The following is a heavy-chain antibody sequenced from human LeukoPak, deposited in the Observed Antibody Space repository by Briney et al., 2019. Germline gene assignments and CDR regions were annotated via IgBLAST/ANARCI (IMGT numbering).Heavy chain of an antibody. CDR2: INPNSGGT. V-gene: IGHV1-2*06. J-gene: IGHJ6*02. D-gene: IGHD3-3*01. CDR1: GYTFTGYY. CDR3: AREPYDLWSGYWGYGMDV. Sequence: GASVKVSCKASGYTFTGYYMHWVRQAPGQGLEWMGRINPNSGGTNYAQKFQGRVTMTRDTSISTAYMELSRLRSDDTAVYYCAREPYDLWSGYWGYGMDVWGQGTTVTVSS.